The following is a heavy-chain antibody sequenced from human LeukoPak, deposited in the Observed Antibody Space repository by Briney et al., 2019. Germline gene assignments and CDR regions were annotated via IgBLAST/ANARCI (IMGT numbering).Heavy chain of an antibody. CDR1: GSSLSSAYW. CDR2: VSCSGTT. J-gene: IGHJ5*02. CDR3: AKETDYSHPNWFDP. Sequence: SETLSLTCAVSGSSLSSAYWWSWVRQSPGMGLEWIGQVSCSGTTKYTASLRSRLFISVDRSKNQFSLEMNSMTAADTAVYFCAKETDYSHPNWFDPWGQGILVTVSS. D-gene: IGHD4-11*01. V-gene: IGHV4-4*02.